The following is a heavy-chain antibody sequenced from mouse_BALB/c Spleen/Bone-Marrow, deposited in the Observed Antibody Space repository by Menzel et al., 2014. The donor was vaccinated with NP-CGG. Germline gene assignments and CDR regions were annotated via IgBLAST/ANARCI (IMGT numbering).Heavy chain of an antibody. V-gene: IGHV1S81*02. CDR2: VNPSNGRT. CDR3: ARLIYGSSYIVDF. J-gene: IGHJ4*01. CDR1: GYTFTGYW. D-gene: IGHD1-1*01. Sequence: QVQLQQSGAEMVKPGGSVKLSCKASGYTFTGYWMHWVEQRPGQGLEWVGEVNPSNGRTNYNEKFKSMATLTVDKSSSTAYMQLSSLTSEDSAVFYCARLIYGSSYIVDFWGQGTSVTVSS.